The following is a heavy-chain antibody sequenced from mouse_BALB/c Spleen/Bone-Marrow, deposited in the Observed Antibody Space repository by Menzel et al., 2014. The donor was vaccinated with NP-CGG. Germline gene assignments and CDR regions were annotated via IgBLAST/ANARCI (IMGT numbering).Heavy chain of an antibody. D-gene: IGHD1-2*01. CDR3: ARTAPENFDY. Sequence: EVKLQESGAELVKPGASVKLSCTASGFNIKDTYMHWVKQRPEQGLEWIGRIDPANGNTKYDPKFQGKATITADTSSNPAYLQLSSLTSEDTAVYYCARTAPENFDYWGQGTTLTVSS. J-gene: IGHJ2*01. CDR1: GFNIKDTY. V-gene: IGHV14-3*02. CDR2: IDPANGNT.